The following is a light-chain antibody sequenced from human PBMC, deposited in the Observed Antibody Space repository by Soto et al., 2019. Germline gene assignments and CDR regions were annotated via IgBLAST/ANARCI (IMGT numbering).Light chain of an antibody. Sequence: EIVMTQSPATLSVSPGERATLSCRASQSISSNLAWYQQKPGQAPRLLISGASTRATGVPARFSGSGSGTEFTLNISSLQSEDLAVYYCQQYNSWHLYTFDQGTKLEIK. CDR2: GAS. J-gene: IGKJ2*01. CDR3: QQYNSWHLYT. V-gene: IGKV3-15*01. CDR1: QSISSN.